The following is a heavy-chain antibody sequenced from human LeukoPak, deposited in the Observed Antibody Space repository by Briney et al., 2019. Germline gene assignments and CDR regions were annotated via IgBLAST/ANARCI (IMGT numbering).Heavy chain of an antibody. CDR2: ISWNSGSI. CDR3: AKEWLSAPYFDY. Sequence: GRSLRLSCAASGFTFDVYAMHWVRHAPGKGLEWVSGISWNSGSIVYAESVKGRFTISRDNAKNSLYLQMNSLRAEDTALYYCAKEWLSAPYFDYWGQGTLVTVSS. V-gene: IGHV3-9*01. J-gene: IGHJ4*02. D-gene: IGHD3-22*01. CDR1: GFTFDVYA.